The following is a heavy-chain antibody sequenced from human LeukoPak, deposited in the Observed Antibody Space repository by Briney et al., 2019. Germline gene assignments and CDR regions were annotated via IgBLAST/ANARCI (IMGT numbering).Heavy chain of an antibody. CDR1: GGSFSGYY. J-gene: IGHJ4*02. Sequence: PSETLSLTCAVYGGSFSGYYWSWIRQPPGKGLEWIGEINHSGSTNYNPSLKSRVTISVDTSKNRFSLKLSSVTAADTAVYYCARGSALRYFDWLWDYWGQGTLVTVSS. CDR3: ARGSALRYFDWLWDY. D-gene: IGHD3-9*01. CDR2: INHSGST. V-gene: IGHV4-34*01.